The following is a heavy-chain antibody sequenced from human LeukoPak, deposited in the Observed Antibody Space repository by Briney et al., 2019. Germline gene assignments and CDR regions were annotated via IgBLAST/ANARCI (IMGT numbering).Heavy chain of an antibody. D-gene: IGHD3-9*01. J-gene: IGHJ6*03. CDR2: INAGNGNT. V-gene: IGHV1-3*03. Sequence: GASVKVSCKASGYTFTSYAMHWVRQAPGQRLEWMGWINAGNGNTKYSQEFQGRVTITRDTSASTAYMELSSLRSEDMAVYYCARGEYYDILTGHYYYYYYMDVWGKGTTVTVSS. CDR1: GYTFTSYA. CDR3: ARGEYYDILTGHYYYYYYMDV.